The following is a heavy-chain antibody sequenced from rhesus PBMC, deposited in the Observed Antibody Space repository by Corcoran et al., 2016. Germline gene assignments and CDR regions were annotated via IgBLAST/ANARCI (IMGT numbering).Heavy chain of an antibody. D-gene: IGHD4-23*01. CDR3: AKDPVNTVTPLDY. J-gene: IGHJ4*01. Sequence: EVQLVETGGGLVQPGGSLKLSCAASGFTFSSYGMSWVRQAPGKGLEWVSAINSGGGSTYYADSVKGRCTISIDNSKNTLSLQMNSLRAEDTAVYYCAKDPVNTVTPLDYWGQGVLVTVSS. CDR2: INSGGGST. CDR1: GFTFSSYG. V-gene: IGHV3S5*01.